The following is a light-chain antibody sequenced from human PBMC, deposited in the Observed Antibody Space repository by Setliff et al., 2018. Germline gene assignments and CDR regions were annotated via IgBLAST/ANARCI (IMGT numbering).Light chain of an antibody. CDR3: CSYAGSSTL. CDR1: SSDVGGYNY. Sequence: QSVLTQPASVSGSPGQSITISCTGTSSDVGGYNYVSWYQQHPGKAPKLMIYDVSKRPSGVSNRFSGSKSGNTASLTISGLQAEDEADYYCCSYAGSSTLFGGGTK. J-gene: IGLJ2*01. V-gene: IGLV2-23*02. CDR2: DVS.